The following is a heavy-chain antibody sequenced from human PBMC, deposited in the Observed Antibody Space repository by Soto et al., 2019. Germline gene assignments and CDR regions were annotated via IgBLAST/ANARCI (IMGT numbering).Heavy chain of an antibody. Sequence: GGSLRLSCAASGFTFSSYAMSWVRQAPGKGLEWVSAISGSGGSTYYADSVKGRFTISRDNSKNTLYLQMNSLRAEDTAVYYCAKGGGRRIQLWPHLYYFDYWGQGTLVTVSS. CDR3: AKGGGRRIQLWPHLYYFDY. V-gene: IGHV3-23*01. J-gene: IGHJ4*02. CDR1: GFTFSSYA. D-gene: IGHD5-18*01. CDR2: ISGSGGST.